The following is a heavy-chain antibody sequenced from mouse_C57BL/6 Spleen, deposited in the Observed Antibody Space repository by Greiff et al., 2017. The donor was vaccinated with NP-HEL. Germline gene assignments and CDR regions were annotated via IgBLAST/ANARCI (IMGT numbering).Heavy chain of an antibody. D-gene: IGHD3-3*01. CDR1: GYTFTDYE. J-gene: IGHJ1*03. Sequence: QVQLQQSGAELVRPGASVTLSCKASGYTFTDYEMHWVKQTPVHGLEWIGAIDPETGGTAYNQKFKGTAILTADKSSSTAYMALRSLTSEDSAVYYCTRKGLKNWYFDVWGTGTTVTVSS. CDR2: IDPETGGT. V-gene: IGHV1-15*01. CDR3: TRKGLKNWYFDV.